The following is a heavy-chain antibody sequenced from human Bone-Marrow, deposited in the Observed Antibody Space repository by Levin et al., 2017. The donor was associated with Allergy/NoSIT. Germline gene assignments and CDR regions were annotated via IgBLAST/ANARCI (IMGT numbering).Heavy chain of an antibody. CDR3: TRGLPPNYSYYMDV. Sequence: GESLKISCAASGFTFSDHYMDWVRQAPGKGLEWVARSRNRANAYTTEYAASVKGRFTISRDDSKNSLFLEMNNLETEDTATYYCTRGLPPNYSYYMDVWGIGTTITVSS. D-gene: IGHD1-26*01. CDR1: GFTFSDHY. J-gene: IGHJ6*03. CDR2: SRNRANAYTT. V-gene: IGHV3-72*01.